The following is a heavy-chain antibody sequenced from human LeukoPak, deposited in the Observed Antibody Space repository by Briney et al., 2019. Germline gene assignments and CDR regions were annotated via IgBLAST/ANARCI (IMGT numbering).Heavy chain of an antibody. CDR3: ARDPYNGYDAFDI. Sequence: GSLRLSCAASGFTVSSNYMSWVRQAPGKGLEWIGSIHHSGSTYYNPSLNSRVTISVDTSKNQFSLNLSSVTAADTAVYYCARDPYNGYDAFDIWGQGTMVIVSS. J-gene: IGHJ3*02. V-gene: IGHV4-38-2*02. CDR2: IHHSGST. CDR1: GFTVSSNY. D-gene: IGHD5-12*01.